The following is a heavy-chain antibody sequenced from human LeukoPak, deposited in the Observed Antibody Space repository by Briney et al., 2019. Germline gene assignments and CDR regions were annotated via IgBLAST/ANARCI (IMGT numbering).Heavy chain of an antibody. J-gene: IGHJ4*02. Sequence: GSLRLSCAASGFTFSNAWMSWVRQAPGKGLEWIGFIYYTGSTNYNPSLKSRVTMSVDTSKSQFSLKLTSVTAADTALYYCARGANRLDSWGRGTLVTVSS. D-gene: IGHD1-14*01. CDR1: GFTFSNAW. V-gene: IGHV4-59*12. CDR2: IYYTGST. CDR3: ARGANRLDS.